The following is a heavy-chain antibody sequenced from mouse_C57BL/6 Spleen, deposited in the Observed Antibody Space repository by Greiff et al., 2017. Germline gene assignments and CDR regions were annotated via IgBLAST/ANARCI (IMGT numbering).Heavy chain of an antibody. J-gene: IGHJ1*03. CDR2: IYPRDGST. CDR3: ARRVVAPYWYFDV. V-gene: IGHV1-78*01. CDR1: GYTFTDHT. D-gene: IGHD1-1*01. Sequence: VQLQESDAELVKPGASVKISCKVSGYTFTDHTIHWMKQRPEQGLEWIGYIYPRDGSTKYNEKFKGKATLTADKSSSTAYMQLNSLTSEDSAVDFCARRVVAPYWYFDVWGTGTTVTVSS.